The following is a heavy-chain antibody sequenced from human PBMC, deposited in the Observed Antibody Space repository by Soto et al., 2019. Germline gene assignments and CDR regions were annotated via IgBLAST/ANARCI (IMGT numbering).Heavy chain of an antibody. V-gene: IGHV1-18*01. CDR1: GYTFTSYG. D-gene: IGHD6-13*01. Sequence: ASVKVSCKASGYTFTSYGISWVRQAPGQGLEWMGWISAYNGNTNYAQKLQGRVTMATDTSTSTAYMELRSLRSDDTAVYYCARDRRIYSSSWAAGGWFDPWGQGTLVTVS. CDR3: ARDRRIYSSSWAAGGWFDP. J-gene: IGHJ5*02. CDR2: ISAYNGNT.